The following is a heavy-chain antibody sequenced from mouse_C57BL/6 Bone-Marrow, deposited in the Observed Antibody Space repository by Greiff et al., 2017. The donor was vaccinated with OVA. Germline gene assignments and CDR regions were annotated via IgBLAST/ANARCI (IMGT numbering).Heavy chain of an antibody. CDR1: GFNITDYY. V-gene: IGHV14-2*01. CDR3: ARLGKDWYFDV. CDR2: IDPEDGET. D-gene: IGHD2-1*01. J-gene: IGHJ1*03. Sequence: VQLQQSGAELVKPGASVKLSCTASGFNITDYYMHWVKQRTEQGLEWIGRIDPEDGETKYAPKFQGKATITADTSSNTAYLQLSSLTSEDSAVYYCARLGKDWYFDVWGTGTTVTVSS.